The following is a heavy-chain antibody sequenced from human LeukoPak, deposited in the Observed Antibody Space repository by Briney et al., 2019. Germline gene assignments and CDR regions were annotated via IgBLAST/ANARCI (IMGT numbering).Heavy chain of an antibody. J-gene: IGHJ4*02. CDR3: ARDKPVGWYRVDY. Sequence: SETLSLTCTVSGGSISSSSYYWGWIRQPPGKGLEWIGSIYYSGSTYYNPSLKSRVTISVDTSKNQFSLKLSSVTAADTAVYYCARDKPVGWYRVDYWGQGTLVTVSS. V-gene: IGHV4-39*07. CDR2: IYYSGST. D-gene: IGHD6-19*01. CDR1: GGSISSSSYY.